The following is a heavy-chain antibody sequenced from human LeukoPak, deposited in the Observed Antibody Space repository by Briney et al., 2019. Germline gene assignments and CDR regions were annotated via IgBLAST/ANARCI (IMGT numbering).Heavy chain of an antibody. J-gene: IGHJ6*03. CDR1: GYTFFSYG. CDR2: ISTYNGNT. Sequence: ASVKVSCKASGYTFFSYGISWVRQAPGQGLEWMGWISTYNGNTNYAQKLQGRVTMTTDTSTSTAYMELRSLISDDTAVYYCARGWVCSGSGSYCPFYYYYYYMDVWGKGTTVTVSS. V-gene: IGHV1-18*01. D-gene: IGHD3-10*01. CDR3: ARGWVCSGSGSYCPFYYYYYYMDV.